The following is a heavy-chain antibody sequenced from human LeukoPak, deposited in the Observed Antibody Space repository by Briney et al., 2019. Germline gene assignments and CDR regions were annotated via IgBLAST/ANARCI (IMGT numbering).Heavy chain of an antibody. CDR1: GYTFTGYY. CDR2: INPNSGGT. D-gene: IGHD3-10*01. V-gene: IGHV1-2*02. Sequence: ASVKVSCKASGYTFTGYYMHWVRQAPGQGLEWMGWINPNSGGTNYAQKFQGRVTMTRDTSISTAYTELSRLRSDDTAVYYCARDREADGSGSYTLFDPWGQGTLVTVSS. J-gene: IGHJ5*02. CDR3: ARDREADGSGSYTLFDP.